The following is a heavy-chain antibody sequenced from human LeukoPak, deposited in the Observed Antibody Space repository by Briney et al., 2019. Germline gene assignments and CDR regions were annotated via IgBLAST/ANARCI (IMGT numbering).Heavy chain of an antibody. D-gene: IGHD6-13*01. Sequence: ASVKVSCKASGYTFTGYQIHWVRQAPGQGPEWMGWINPNSGGTNYAQKFQGRVTMTRDTSISTAYMELSRLRSDDTAVYYCARSPASSSWNYFYPWGQGTLVTVSS. J-gene: IGHJ5*02. CDR1: GYTFTGYQ. CDR2: INPNSGGT. V-gene: IGHV1-2*02. CDR3: ARSPASSSWNYFYP.